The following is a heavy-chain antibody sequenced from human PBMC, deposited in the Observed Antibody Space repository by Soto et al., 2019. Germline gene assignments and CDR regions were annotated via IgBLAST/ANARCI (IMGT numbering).Heavy chain of an antibody. Sequence: SETLSLTCTVSGGSISSGGYYWSWIRQHPGKGLEWIGYIYYSGSTYYNPSLKSRVTISVDTSKNQLSLKLSSVTAADTAVYYCARGLRYLHWLPDIHIRGQGTMVTVSS. D-gene: IGHD3-9*01. CDR1: GGSISSGGYY. CDR3: ARGLRYLHWLPDIHI. CDR2: IYYSGST. V-gene: IGHV4-31*03. J-gene: IGHJ3*02.